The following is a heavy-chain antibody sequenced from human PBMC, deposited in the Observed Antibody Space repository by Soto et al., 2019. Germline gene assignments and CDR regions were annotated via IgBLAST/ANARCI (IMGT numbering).Heavy chain of an antibody. CDR1: GYAFTTYG. J-gene: IGHJ4*02. CDR3: ARGRYGDY. Sequence: QVHLVQSGAEVKKPGASVKVSCKGSGYAFTTYGITWVRQATGQGLEWMGWISAHSGNTNYAQKLQGRVTVTRDTSTSTAYMELRSLRSDDTAVYYCARGRYGDYWGQGARVTVSS. V-gene: IGHV1-18*01. CDR2: ISAHSGNT. D-gene: IGHD1-1*01.